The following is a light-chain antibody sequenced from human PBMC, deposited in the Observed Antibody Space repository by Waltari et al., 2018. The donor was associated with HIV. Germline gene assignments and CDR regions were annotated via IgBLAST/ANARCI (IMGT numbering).Light chain of an antibody. V-gene: IGLV1-40*01. Sequence: QSDLTQPPSVSGAPGQRVTISCSGVSAGYDVHWYQQLPGTAPKRLIYGNSNRPSGVPDRFSGSKSGPLASLAITGLQAEDEADYYCQSYDSSLSSSVFGGGTRLTAL. J-gene: IGLJ2*01. CDR1: SAGYD. CDR3: QSYDSSLSSSV. CDR2: GNS.